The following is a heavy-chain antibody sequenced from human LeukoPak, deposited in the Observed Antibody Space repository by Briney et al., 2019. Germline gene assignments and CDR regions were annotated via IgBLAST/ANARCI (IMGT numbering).Heavy chain of an antibody. D-gene: IGHD3-22*01. Sequence: SETLSLTCTVSGVSISSYYWSWIRQPPGKGLEWVGYIYYSGSTNYNPSLKSRVTLSVDTSKNQVSLKLSSVTAADTAVYYCARVDSSGYYSYYFDYWGQGTLVTVSS. CDR2: IYYSGST. V-gene: IGHV4-59*01. CDR3: ARVDSSGYYSYYFDY. J-gene: IGHJ4*02. CDR1: GVSISSYY.